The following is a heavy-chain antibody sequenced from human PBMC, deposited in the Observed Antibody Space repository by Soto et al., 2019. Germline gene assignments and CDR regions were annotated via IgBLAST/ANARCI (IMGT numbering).Heavy chain of an antibody. CDR3: ARSRPVLLWSGEPSDY. J-gene: IGHJ4*02. D-gene: IGHD3-10*01. Sequence: QVQLQQWGAGLLKPSETLSLTCAVYGGSFSGYYWSWIRQPPGKGLEWIGEINHSGSTNYNPSLKSRVTISVDTSKNQFSLKLSSVTAADTAVYYCARSRPVLLWSGEPSDYWGQGTLVTVSS. CDR1: GGSFSGYY. CDR2: INHSGST. V-gene: IGHV4-34*01.